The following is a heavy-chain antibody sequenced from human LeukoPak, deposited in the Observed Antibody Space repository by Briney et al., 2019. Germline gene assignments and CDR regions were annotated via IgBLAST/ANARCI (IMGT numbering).Heavy chain of an antibody. CDR3: ARVRRYYYDSSVKGAFDI. J-gene: IGHJ3*02. CDR2: VDHTGST. CDR1: DDSITMYY. D-gene: IGHD3-22*01. V-gene: IGHV4-59*12. Sequence: SETLSLTCSVSDDSITMYYRTWIRQPPGKGLEWIGYVDHTGSTNFNPSLNGRVSISRDTTNNLFSLRLSSVTAADTAVYYCARVRRYYYDSSVKGAFDIWGQGTMVTVS.